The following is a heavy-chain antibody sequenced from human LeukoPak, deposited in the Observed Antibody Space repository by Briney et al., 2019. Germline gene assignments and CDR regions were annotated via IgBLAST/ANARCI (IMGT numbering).Heavy chain of an antibody. J-gene: IGHJ5*02. CDR3: ARDSSPITGTLWFDP. CDR2: IYSGGST. V-gene: IGHV3-66*02. D-gene: IGHD1/OR15-1a*01. Sequence: GGSLRLSCAASGFTVSSNYMSWVRQAPGKGLEWVSVIYSGGSTYYADSVKGRFTISRDNSKNTLHLQMNSLRAEDTAVYYCARDSSPITGTLWFDPWGQGTLVTVSS. CDR1: GFTVSSNY.